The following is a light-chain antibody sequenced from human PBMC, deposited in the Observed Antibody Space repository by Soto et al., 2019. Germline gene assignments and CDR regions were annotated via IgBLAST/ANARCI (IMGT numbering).Light chain of an antibody. CDR3: QQYGSSPQT. V-gene: IGKV3-20*01. J-gene: IGKJ2*01. CDR2: GAS. CDR1: QSVSSSY. Sequence: EIVLTQSPGTLSLSPGERATLSCRASQSVSSSYLAWYQQKPGQAPRLLIYGASIRATGIPDRFSGSGSGTDFTLTISSLEPEDFAVYYCQQYGSSPQTFGQGTKLEIK.